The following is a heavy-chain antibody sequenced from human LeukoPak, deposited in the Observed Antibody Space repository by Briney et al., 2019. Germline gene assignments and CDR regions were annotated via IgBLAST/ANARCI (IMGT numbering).Heavy chain of an antibody. CDR1: GFTFSSYW. V-gene: IGHV3-7*01. CDR3: ARHLSGVTGYTYGRGIDY. D-gene: IGHD5-18*01. CDR2: IKKDGSEK. Sequence: GGSLRLSCAASGFTFSSYWMTWVRQAPGKGLEWVTNIKKDGSEKYYVDSVKGRFTISRDNAKTSLYLQMNSLRAEDTAVYYCARHLSGVTGYTYGRGIDYWGQGTLVTVSS. J-gene: IGHJ4*02.